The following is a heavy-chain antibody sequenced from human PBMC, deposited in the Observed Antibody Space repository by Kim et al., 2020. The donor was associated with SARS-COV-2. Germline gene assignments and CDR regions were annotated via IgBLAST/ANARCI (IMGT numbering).Heavy chain of an antibody. D-gene: IGHD4-4*01. V-gene: IGHV3-74*01. J-gene: IGHJ4*02. Sequence: GGSLRLSCAASGFTFRTYWMHWVRQVPGKGLVWVSRINDDGSVTTYADSVKGRFTISTDNSKNMMYLQMNSLRAEDMAVYYCTRDPDYSKGASFDYWGQG. CDR1: GFTFRTYW. CDR3: TRDPDYSKGASFDY. CDR2: INDDGSVT.